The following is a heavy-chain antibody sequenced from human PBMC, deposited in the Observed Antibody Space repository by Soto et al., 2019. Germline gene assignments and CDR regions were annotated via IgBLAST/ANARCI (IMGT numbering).Heavy chain of an antibody. V-gene: IGHV1-69*02. J-gene: IGHJ4*02. Sequence: QVQLVQSGAEVKKPGSSVKVSCKASGGTFSSYIISWVRQAPRQGLEWMGRIIPILGIANYAQKFQGRVTITADKSTSTAYMELSSLRSEDTAVYYCARGLHYDSLSLDDYWGQGTLVTVSS. CDR1: GGTFSSYI. CDR2: IIPILGIA. CDR3: ARGLHYDSLSLDDY. D-gene: IGHD3-22*01.